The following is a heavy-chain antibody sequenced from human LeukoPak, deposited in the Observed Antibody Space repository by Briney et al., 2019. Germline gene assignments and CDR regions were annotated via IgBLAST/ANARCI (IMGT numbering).Heavy chain of an antibody. CDR1: GFTFSGST. J-gene: IGHJ6*02. CDR3: IRGAASGSYYGFDV. D-gene: IGHD1-26*01. Sequence: GGSLRLSCAASGFTFSGSTIHWVRQASGEGLEWVGRIRSKANNYATAYATSVKGRFTLSRDDSNNTAYLQMNSLKTEDTAVYFCIRGAASGSYYGFDVWGQGATVTVSS. CDR2: IRSKANNYAT. V-gene: IGHV3-73*01.